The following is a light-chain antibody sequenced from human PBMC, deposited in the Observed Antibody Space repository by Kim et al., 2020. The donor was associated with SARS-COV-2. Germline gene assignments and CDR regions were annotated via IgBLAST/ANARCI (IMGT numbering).Light chain of an antibody. J-gene: IGLJ3*02. CDR3: SAWDSSLSAWV. V-gene: IGLV10-54*01. Sequence: QTATLPCTGTRNDVGNEGATWLQQHQGHPPKLLSSRNNNRPSGISERFSASRSGDTASLTITGLQPEDEADYYCSAWDSSLSAWVFGGGTQLTVL. CDR1: RNDVGNEG. CDR2: RNN.